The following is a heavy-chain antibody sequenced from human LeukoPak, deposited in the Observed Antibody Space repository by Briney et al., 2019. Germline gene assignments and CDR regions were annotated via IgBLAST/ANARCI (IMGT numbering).Heavy chain of an antibody. D-gene: IGHD6-13*01. CDR2: TYYRSKWYN. V-gene: IGHV6-1*01. Sequence: SQTLSLTCALSGDSVSSNSAAWNWIRQSPSRGLEWLGRTYYRSKWYNDYAVSVKSRITINPDTSKNQFSLQLNSVTPEDTAVYYCARDRTHGPIDSSSWLRGGNYYYGMDVWGQGTTVTVSS. CDR3: ARDRTHGPIDSSSWLRGGNYYYGMDV. CDR1: GDSVSSNSAA. J-gene: IGHJ6*02.